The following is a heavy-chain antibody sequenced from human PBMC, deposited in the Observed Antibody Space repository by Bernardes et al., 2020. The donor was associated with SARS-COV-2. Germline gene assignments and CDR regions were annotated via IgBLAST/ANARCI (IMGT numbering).Heavy chain of an antibody. CDR2: MSHDGNRE. CDR3: AKGCNDGPYCYYCDF. Sequence: GGSLRLSCAASGFSFSNYGMHWVRQAPGKGLEWVASMSHDGNREQYAESVRGRFTISRDNSKNTLYLQMDSLRIEDTAVYHCAKGCNDGPYCYYCDFWGQGNLVTVSS. D-gene: IGHD2-8*01. CDR1: GFSFSNYG. V-gene: IGHV3-30*18. J-gene: IGHJ4*02.